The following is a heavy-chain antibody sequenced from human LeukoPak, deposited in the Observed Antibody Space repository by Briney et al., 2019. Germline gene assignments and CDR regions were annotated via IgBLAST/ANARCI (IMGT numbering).Heavy chain of an antibody. CDR1: GYTFTSYA. J-gene: IGHJ4*02. CDR2: INTNTGNP. Sequence: ASVKVSCKASGYTFTSYAMNWVRQAPGQGLEWMGWINTNTGNPTYAQGFTGQFAFSLDTSVSTAYLQTSSLKAEDTAVYYCARGYTKDMTSVTHFDYWGQGTLVTVSS. V-gene: IGHV7-4-1*02. D-gene: IGHD4-17*01. CDR3: ARGYTKDMTSVTHFDY.